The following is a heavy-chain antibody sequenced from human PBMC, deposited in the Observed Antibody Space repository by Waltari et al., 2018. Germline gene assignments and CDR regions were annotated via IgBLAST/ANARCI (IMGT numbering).Heavy chain of an antibody. V-gene: IGHV3-53*01. Sequence: EVQRVESGGGLIQPGGSLRLSCEVAGFTVRHTYIGWVRQAPGKGLERVSVMYSGGDTYDADAVRGRFTISRDNSKNTLYLQMNSLRVEDTALYYCATWTGGSLGAFDNWGQGTMVTVSS. CDR1: GFTVRHTY. D-gene: IGHD7-27*01. CDR2: MYSGGDT. J-gene: IGHJ3*02. CDR3: ATWTGGSLGAFDN.